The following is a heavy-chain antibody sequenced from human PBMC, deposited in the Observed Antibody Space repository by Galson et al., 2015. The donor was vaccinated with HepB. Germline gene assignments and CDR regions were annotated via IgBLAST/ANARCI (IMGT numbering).Heavy chain of an antibody. CDR3: ARDVDDYGDYYFDY. V-gene: IGHV3-21*01. CDR1: GFTFSSYS. Sequence: SLRLSCAASGFTFSSYSMNWVRQAPGKGLEWVSSISSSSSYIYYADSVKGRFTISRDNAKNSLYLQMNSLRAEDTSVYYCARDVDDYGDYYFDYWGQGTLVTVSS. J-gene: IGHJ4*02. CDR2: ISSSSSYI. D-gene: IGHD4-17*01.